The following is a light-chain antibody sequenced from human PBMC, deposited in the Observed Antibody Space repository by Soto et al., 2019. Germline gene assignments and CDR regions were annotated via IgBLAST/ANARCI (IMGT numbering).Light chain of an antibody. CDR3: SSYVTGDSLI. CDR1: SRDVGGHDY. Sequence: QSALTQLPSASGSPGQSVTISCTGTSRDVGGHDYVSWYQQHPGKAPKLMIYELSKRPSGVPDRFSGSKSGNTASLTVSGLQAEDEADYYCSSYVTGDSLIFGGGTKLTVL. CDR2: ELS. V-gene: IGLV2-8*01. J-gene: IGLJ2*01.